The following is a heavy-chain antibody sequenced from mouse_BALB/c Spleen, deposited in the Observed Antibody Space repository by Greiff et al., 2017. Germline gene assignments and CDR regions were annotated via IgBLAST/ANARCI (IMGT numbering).Heavy chain of an antibody. V-gene: IGHV5-4*02. CDR3: ARGNYDYVFFDY. J-gene: IGHJ2*01. Sequence: EVQGVESGGGLVKPGGSLKLSCAASGFTFSDYYMYWVRQTPEKRLEWVATISDGGSYTYYPDSVKGRFTISRDNAKNNLYLQMSSLKSEDTAMYYCARGNYDYVFFDYWGQGTTLTVSS. D-gene: IGHD2-4*01. CDR1: GFTFSDYY. CDR2: ISDGGSYT.